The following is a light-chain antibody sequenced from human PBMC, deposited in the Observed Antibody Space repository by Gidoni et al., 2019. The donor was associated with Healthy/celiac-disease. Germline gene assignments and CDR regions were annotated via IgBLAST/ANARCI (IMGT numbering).Light chain of an antibody. V-gene: IGLV2-8*01. CDR1: SSAVGGYNY. Sequence: QSALPQPPSASGSPGPSVTISCTGTSSAVGGYNYVSWYQQHPGKAPKLMIYEVSKRPSGVPDRFSGSKSGNTASLTVSGLQAEDEADYYCSSYAGSNNVVFGGGTKLTVL. CDR2: EVS. J-gene: IGLJ2*01. CDR3: SSYAGSNNVV.